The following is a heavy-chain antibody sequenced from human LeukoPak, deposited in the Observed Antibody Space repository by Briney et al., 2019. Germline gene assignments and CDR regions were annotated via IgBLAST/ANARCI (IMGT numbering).Heavy chain of an antibody. D-gene: IGHD6-13*01. CDR3: ARAVLEDGAAAGTGTFDY. CDR1: GGSISSGGYY. Sequence: PSGTLSLTCTVSGGSISSGGYYWSWIRQHPGKGLEWIGCIYYSGSTYYNPSLKSRVTISVDASKNQFSLKLSSVTAADTAVYYCARAVLEDGAAAGTGTFDYWGQGTLVTVSS. J-gene: IGHJ4*02. V-gene: IGHV4-31*03. CDR2: IYYSGST.